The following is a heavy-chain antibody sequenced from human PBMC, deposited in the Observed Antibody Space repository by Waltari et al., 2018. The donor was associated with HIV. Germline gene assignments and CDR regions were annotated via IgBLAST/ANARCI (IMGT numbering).Heavy chain of an antibody. CDR3: ATSARLAVPTY. CDR1: GRTFTDYY. Sequence: EVQLVQSGAEVKKPGATVKISCKVSGRTFTDYYMQWVQEAPGKELEWIGLVDPEDGETIYAENFQGRVTITADTSTDTAYMELSSLTYEDTAVYYCATSARLAVPTYWGQGTLVIVS. J-gene: IGHJ1*01. V-gene: IGHV1-69-2*01. CDR2: VDPEDGET. D-gene: IGHD6-19*01.